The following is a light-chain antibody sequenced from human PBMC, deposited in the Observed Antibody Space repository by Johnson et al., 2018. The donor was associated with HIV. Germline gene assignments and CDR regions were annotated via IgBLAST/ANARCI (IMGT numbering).Light chain of an antibody. CDR1: RSNIGNNY. Sequence: QPVLTQPPSVSAAPGQKVTISCSGSRSNIGNNYVSWYQQLPGTAPKLLISNNSKRPSGIPDRFSGSKSGTSATLAITGLQTGDEADYYCGAWDSILSAYVFGTGTHVTV. CDR2: NNS. CDR3: GAWDSILSAYV. J-gene: IGLJ1*01. V-gene: IGLV1-51*01.